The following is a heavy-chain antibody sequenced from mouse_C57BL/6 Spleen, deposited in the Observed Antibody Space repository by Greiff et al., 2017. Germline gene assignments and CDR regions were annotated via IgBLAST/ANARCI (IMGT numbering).Heavy chain of an antibody. D-gene: IGHD2-1*01. CDR3: ARHGNYAY. Sequence: DVHLVESGGDLVKPGGSLKLSCAASGFTFSSYGMSWVRQTPDKRLEWVATISSGGSYTYYPDSVKGRFTISRDNAKNTLYLQMSSLKSEDTAMYYCARHGNYAYWGQGTLVTVSA. V-gene: IGHV5-6*01. CDR1: GFTFSSYG. J-gene: IGHJ3*01. CDR2: ISSGGSYT.